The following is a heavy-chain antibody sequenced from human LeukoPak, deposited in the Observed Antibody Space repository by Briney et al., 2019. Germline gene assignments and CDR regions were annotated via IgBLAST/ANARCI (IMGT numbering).Heavy chain of an antibody. D-gene: IGHD5-18*01. J-gene: IGHJ6*03. Sequence: GESLRLSCAASGFTFDDYAMNWVRQVPGRGLEWVSGINWNARITEYADSVKDRFTISRQNTKNSLYLYMNNLGGEDTALYFCARGSVQLWLRDTYYYMDVWGKGTTVTVSS. CDR2: INWNARIT. CDR1: GFTFDDYA. CDR3: ARGSVQLWLRDTYYYMDV. V-gene: IGHV3-20*04.